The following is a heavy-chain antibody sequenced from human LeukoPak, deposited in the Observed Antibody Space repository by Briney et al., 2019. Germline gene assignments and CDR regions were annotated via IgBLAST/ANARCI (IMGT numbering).Heavy chain of an antibody. J-gene: IGHJ4*02. CDR3: ARDPRGVNNY. D-gene: IGHD3-10*01. V-gene: IGHV3-21*01. CDR2: ISSGSSYI. Sequence: GGSLRLSCAASGFTFSNAYMNWVRQAPGKGLEWVSSISSGSSYIYYADSVMGRFTISRDNAKNSLYLQMNSLRAEDTAVYYCARDPRGVNNYWGQGTLVTVSS. CDR1: GFTFSNAY.